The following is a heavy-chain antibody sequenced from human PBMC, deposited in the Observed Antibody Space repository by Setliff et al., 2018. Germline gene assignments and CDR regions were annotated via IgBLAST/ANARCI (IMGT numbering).Heavy chain of an antibody. CDR2: IFHSGST. V-gene: IGHV4-38-2*01. CDR3: TSTPRGGINITTRAGAFDS. Sequence: SETLSLTCGVSGYSISSGHFWGWIRQPPGKGLEWLGNIFHSGSTYYNPTLNSRVTMSVDTSKNQFSLRLTSVTAADTAVYYCTSTPRGGINITTRAGAFDSWGQGTLVTSPQ. CDR1: GYSISSGHF. J-gene: IGHJ4*02. D-gene: IGHD6-6*01.